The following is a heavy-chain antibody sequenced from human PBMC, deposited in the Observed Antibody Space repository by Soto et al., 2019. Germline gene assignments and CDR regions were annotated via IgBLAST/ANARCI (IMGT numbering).Heavy chain of an antibody. V-gene: IGHV1-2*02. CDR2: INPNSGDT. CDR3: ARDARGTRGFDEMDI. CDR1: GYIFTGYH. Sequence: ASVKVSCKASGYIFTGYHIHWVRQAPGRGLEWMGWINPNSGDTEYAQNFQGRVTMTRDTSLNLVYMEMSGLMSDGTAVYYCARDARGTRGFDEMDIWGQGTTVTV. J-gene: IGHJ6*02. D-gene: IGHD3-9*01.